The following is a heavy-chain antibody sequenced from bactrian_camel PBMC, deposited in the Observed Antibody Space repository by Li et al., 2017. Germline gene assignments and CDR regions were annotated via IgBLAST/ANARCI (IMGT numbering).Heavy chain of an antibody. J-gene: IGHJ4*01. Sequence: QVQLVESGGGSVQAGGSLRLSCTASGYTFEDSDMRWYRPAPGNRCEKVSTIDIRGNTYYADSVKGRFTISLGSAWNTVFLQMNSLEPEDTAVYYCAVGPVYDDYPCRGYFGRGTQVTVS. CDR1: GYTFEDSD. CDR2: IDIRGNT. V-gene: IGHV3S63*01. D-gene: IGHD4*01.